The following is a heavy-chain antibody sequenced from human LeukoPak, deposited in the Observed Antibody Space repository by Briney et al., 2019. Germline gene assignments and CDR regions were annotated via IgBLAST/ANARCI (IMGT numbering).Heavy chain of an antibody. D-gene: IGHD5-24*01. CDR2: IYSGGST. J-gene: IGHJ4*02. CDR1: GFTVSSNF. CDR3: ATPPWELATVPL. V-gene: IGHV3-66*01. Sequence: GGSLRLSCAASGFTVSSNFISWVRRAPGKGLEWVSVIYSGGSTYYADSVKGRFIISRDNSQNTVYLQMNSLRAEDTAVYYCATPPWELATVPLWGQGTLVTVSS.